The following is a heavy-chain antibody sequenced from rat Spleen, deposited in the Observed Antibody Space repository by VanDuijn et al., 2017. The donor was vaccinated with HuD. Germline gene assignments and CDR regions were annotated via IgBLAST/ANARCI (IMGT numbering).Heavy chain of an antibody. D-gene: IGHD1-2*01. CDR2: IWGNGNT. V-gene: IGHV2-13*01. J-gene: IGHJ2*01. CDR1: GFSLSNYG. CDR3: ARGAYYYYSSYTVFDY. Sequence: QVQLKESGPGLVQPSQTLSLTCTVSGFSLSNYGVIWVRQPPGKGLEWMGLIWGNGNTNYNSALKSRLSISRDTSKSQVFLKMSSLQTEDTATYYCARGAYYYYSSYTVFDYWGQGVMVTVSS.